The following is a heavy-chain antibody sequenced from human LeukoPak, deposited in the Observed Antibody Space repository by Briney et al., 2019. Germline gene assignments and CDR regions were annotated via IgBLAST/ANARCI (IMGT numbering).Heavy chain of an antibody. CDR3: ARGLSARWLPYYYYGMDV. V-gene: IGHV4-34*01. D-gene: IGHD5-24*01. Sequence: SETLSLTCAVYGGSFSGYYWSWIRQPPGKGLEWIGEINHSGSTNYNPSLKSRVTISVDTSKNLFSLKLSSVTAADTAVYYCARGLSARWLPYYYYGMDVWGQGTTVTVSS. CDR1: GGSFSGYY. J-gene: IGHJ6*02. CDR2: INHSGST.